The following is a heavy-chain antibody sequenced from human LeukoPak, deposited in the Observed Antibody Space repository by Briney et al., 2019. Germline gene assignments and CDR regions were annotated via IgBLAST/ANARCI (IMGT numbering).Heavy chain of an antibody. D-gene: IGHD2-2*01. CDR1: GFTFGDYA. CDR3: TNPCSSTSCSRGEDY. V-gene: IGHV3-49*04. Sequence: GGSLRLSCTASGFTFGDYAMSWVRQAPGKGLEWVGFIRSKAYGGTTEYAASVKGRFTISRDDSKSIAYLQMNNLKTEDTAVYYCTNPCSSTSCSRGEDYWGQGTLVTVSS. J-gene: IGHJ4*02. CDR2: IRSKAYGGTT.